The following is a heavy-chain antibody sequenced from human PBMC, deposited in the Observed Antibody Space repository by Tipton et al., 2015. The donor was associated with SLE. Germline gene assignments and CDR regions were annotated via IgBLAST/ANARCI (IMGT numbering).Heavy chain of an antibody. CDR2: ITWNGGEV. V-gene: IGHV3-9*01. CDR3: ARGLGKWYFDL. Sequence: SLRLSCAASGFTFSVSAMHWVRQAPGKGLEWVSGITWNGGEVDYAESVKGRFTISRDNAKDSLYLQMNRVRSEDTALYYCARGLGKWYFDLWGRGTLVTVSS. CDR1: GFTFSVSA. D-gene: IGHD3-16*01. J-gene: IGHJ2*01.